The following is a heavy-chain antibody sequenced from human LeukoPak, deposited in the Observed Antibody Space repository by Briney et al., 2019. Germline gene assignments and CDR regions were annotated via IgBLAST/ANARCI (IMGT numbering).Heavy chain of an antibody. Sequence: SETLSLTCTVSGGSISSYYWSWIRQPPGKGLEWIGYIYYSGSTNYNTSLKSRVPISVDTSKNQFSLKLNSVTAADTAVYYCARVPITFRYYYMDVWGKGTTVTVSS. CDR1: GGSISSYY. CDR2: IYYSGST. D-gene: IGHD3-16*01. J-gene: IGHJ6*03. CDR3: ARVPITFRYYYMDV. V-gene: IGHV4-59*01.